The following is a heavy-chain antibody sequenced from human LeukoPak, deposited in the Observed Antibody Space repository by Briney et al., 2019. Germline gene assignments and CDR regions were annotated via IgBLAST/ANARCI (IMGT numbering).Heavy chain of an antibody. D-gene: IGHD3-3*01. CDR3: AKDYDFWSGYQGDYFDY. J-gene: IGHJ4*02. V-gene: IGHV3-23*01. CDR2: ISGSGGST. Sequence: PGGSLRLSCAASGFTFSSYAMSWVRQAPGKGLEWVSAISGSGGSTYYADSVKGRFTISRDNSKNTLYLQMYSLRAEDTAVYYCAKDYDFWSGYQGDYFDYWGQGTLVTVSS. CDR1: GFTFSSYA.